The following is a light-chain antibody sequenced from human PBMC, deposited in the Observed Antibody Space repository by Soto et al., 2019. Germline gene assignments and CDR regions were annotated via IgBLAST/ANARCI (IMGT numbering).Light chain of an antibody. CDR1: SSDVGAYTL. J-gene: IGLJ1*01. CDR3: SSYTSRSTLV. V-gene: IGLV2-14*03. Sequence: QSALTQPASVSGSPGQSITISCTGTSSDVGAYTLVSWYQQLPGKAPKLIISAVTYRPSGVPDRFSGSKSGNTASLTISGLQTEDEADYYCSSYTSRSTLVFGTGTKLTVL. CDR2: AVT.